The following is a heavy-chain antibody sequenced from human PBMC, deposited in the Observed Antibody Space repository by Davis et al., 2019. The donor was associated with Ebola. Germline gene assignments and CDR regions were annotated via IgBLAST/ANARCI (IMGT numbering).Heavy chain of an antibody. Sequence: MPGGSLRLSCTVSGYSISSGYYWGWIRQPPGKGLEWIGSIYHTGSTYYSPSLKSRVTISIDTSKNQFSLKLSSVTAADTAVYYCARLGTMVRGEEGLDYWGQGTLVTVSS. CDR1: GYSISSGYY. J-gene: IGHJ4*02. V-gene: IGHV4-38-2*02. CDR2: IYHTGST. CDR3: ARLGTMVRGEEGLDY. D-gene: IGHD3-10*01.